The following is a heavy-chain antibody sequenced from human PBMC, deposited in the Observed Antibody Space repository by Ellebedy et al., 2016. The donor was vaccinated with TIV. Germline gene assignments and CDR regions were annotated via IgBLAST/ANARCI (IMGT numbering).Heavy chain of an antibody. J-gene: IGHJ4*02. CDR1: TYTFTNYA. D-gene: IGHD6-13*01. CDR2: ISTNTGNP. V-gene: IGHV7-4-1*02. Sequence: AASVKVSCKASTYTFTNYAVNWVRQAPGQGLEWMGWISTNTGNPTYAQGFTGRFVFSLDTSVSTAYLQISSLKAEDTAIYYCVAATAGYFESWGQGSQVTVSS. CDR3: VAATAGYFES.